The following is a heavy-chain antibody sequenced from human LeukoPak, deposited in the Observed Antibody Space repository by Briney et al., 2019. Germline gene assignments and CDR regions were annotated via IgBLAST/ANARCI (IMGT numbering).Heavy chain of an antibody. Sequence: SETLSLTCTVSGGSISSGGYYWSWNRQHPGKGLEWIGYIYYSGSTYYNPSLKSRVTISVDTSKNQFSLKLSSVTAADMAVYYCARESGSYRTRAFDIWGQGTMVTVSS. CDR3: ARESGSYRTRAFDI. D-gene: IGHD1-26*01. CDR1: GGSISSGGYY. V-gene: IGHV4-31*03. J-gene: IGHJ3*02. CDR2: IYYSGST.